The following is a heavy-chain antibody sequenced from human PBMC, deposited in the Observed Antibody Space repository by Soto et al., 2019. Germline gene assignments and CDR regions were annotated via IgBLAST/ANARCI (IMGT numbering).Heavy chain of an antibody. J-gene: IGHJ5*02. V-gene: IGHV5-51*01. CDR3: ARSKPTMARGVTWFDP. Sequence: PGESLKISCKGSGYSFTSYWIGWVRQMPGKGLEWMGIIYPGDSDTRYSPSFQGQVTISADKSISTAYLQWSSLKASDTAMYYCARSKPTMARGVTWFDPWGQGTLVTVSS. CDR2: IYPGDSDT. CDR1: GYSFTSYW. D-gene: IGHD3-10*01.